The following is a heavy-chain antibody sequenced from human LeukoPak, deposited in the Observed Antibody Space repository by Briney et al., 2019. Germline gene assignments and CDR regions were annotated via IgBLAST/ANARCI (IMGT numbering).Heavy chain of an antibody. J-gene: IGHJ4*02. D-gene: IGHD3-3*01. V-gene: IGHV3-7*01. Sequence: PGGSLRLSCAASGFTFSSYWMSWVRQAPGKGLEWVANIKQDGSEKYYVDSVKGRFTISRDNAKNSLYLQMNSLRAEDTAVYYCARGITIFGVVMDYWGQGTLVTVSS. CDR3: ARGITIFGVVMDY. CDR2: IKQDGSEK. CDR1: GFTFSSYW.